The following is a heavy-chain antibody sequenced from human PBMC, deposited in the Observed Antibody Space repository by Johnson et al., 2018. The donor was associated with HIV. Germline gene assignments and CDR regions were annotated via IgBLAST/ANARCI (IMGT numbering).Heavy chain of an antibody. CDR3: AKAYCPGCDAFDI. CDR2: ISYDVSNK. J-gene: IGHJ3*02. D-gene: IGHD2-21*01. V-gene: IGHV3-30*04. CDR1: GFTFSSYA. Sequence: QVQLVESGGGVVQPGRSLRLSCAASGFTFSSYAMPWVRQAPGKGPERVAVISYDVSNKYYADAVKGRFTISRDNSKNTLYLQMDSLRIEDTGVYYCAKAYCPGCDAFDIWGQGTMVTVSS.